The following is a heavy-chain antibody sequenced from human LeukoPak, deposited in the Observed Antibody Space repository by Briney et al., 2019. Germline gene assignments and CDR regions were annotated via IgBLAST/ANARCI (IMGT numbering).Heavy chain of an antibody. CDR1: GGSISSYY. V-gene: IGHV4-59*01. J-gene: IGHJ3*02. D-gene: IGHD1-26*01. CDR3: ARGLVGATSEAFDI. Sequence: SETLSLTCTVSGGSISSYYWSWIRQPPGKGLEWIGYIYYSGSTNYNPSLKSRVTISVDTSKNQFSLKLSSVTAADTAVYYCARGLVGATSEAFDIWGQGTMVTVSS. CDR2: IYYSGST.